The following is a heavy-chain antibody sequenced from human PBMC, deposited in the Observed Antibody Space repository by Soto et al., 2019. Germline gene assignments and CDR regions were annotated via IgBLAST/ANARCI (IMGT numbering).Heavy chain of an antibody. J-gene: IGHJ4*02. CDR3: ARDPRRAYYHDH. Sequence: LSLTCTVSGGSVSSGSYYWSWIRQHPGRCLEWIGYIYYAGNTYYNPSLKSRLAISVNTSKNQFSQKLTSVAAADTAVYYCARDPRRAYYHDHWGQGTLVTVSS. CDR2: IYYAGNT. D-gene: IGHD3-3*01. CDR1: GGSVSSGSYY. V-gene: IGHV4-31*03.